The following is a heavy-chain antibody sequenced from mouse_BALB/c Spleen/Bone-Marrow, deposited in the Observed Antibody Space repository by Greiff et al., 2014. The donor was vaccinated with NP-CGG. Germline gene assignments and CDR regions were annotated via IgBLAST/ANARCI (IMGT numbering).Heavy chain of an antibody. Sequence: QVQLQQPGAELAKPGASVKVSCKASGYTFTSYWMHWVKQRPGQGLEWIGYINPSTGYTEYNQKFKDKATLTADKSSSTAYMQLSSLTSEDSAVYYCARSGGGYDGFAYWGQGTLVTVSA. CDR2: INPSTGYT. V-gene: IGHV1-7*01. J-gene: IGHJ3*01. D-gene: IGHD2-2*01. CDR1: GYTFTSYW. CDR3: ARSGGGYDGFAY.